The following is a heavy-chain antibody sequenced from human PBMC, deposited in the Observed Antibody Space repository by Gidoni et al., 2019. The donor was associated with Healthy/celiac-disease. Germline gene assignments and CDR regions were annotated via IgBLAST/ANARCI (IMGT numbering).Heavy chain of an antibody. CDR1: GFTFGADA. J-gene: IGHJ6*03. V-gene: IGHV3-49*03. D-gene: IGHD2-2*01. Sequence: VQPGRSLRLSCTAPGFTFGADAISWFRQAPGKGMEWVGFIGSKAYGGTTEYAASVKGRFTISRDDSKSIAYLQMNSLKTEDTAVYYCTRERLDCSSTSCYWFSEVTPPNYYMDVWGKGTTVTVSS. CDR3: TRERLDCSSTSCYWFSEVTPPNYYMDV. CDR2: IGSKAYGGTT.